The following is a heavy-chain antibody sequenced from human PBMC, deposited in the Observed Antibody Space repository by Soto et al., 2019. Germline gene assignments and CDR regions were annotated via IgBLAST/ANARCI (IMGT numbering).Heavy chain of an antibody. J-gene: IGHJ5*02. CDR1: GGTFSSYG. CDR3: AKGAYGDNNLFDP. D-gene: IGHD4-17*01. Sequence: GASVKVSCKASGGTFSSYGISWVRQAPGQGLEWMGGIIPIFGTANYAQKFQGRVTITADESTSTAYMELSSLRSEDTAVYYCAKGAYGDNNLFDPWGQGSLVTVSS. V-gene: IGHV1-69*13. CDR2: IIPIFGTA.